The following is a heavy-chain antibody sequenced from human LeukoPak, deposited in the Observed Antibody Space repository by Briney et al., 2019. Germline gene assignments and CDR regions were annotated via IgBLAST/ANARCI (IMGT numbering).Heavy chain of an antibody. CDR1: GFTFSNYW. J-gene: IGHJ4*02. CDR3: ARDWLDY. Sequence: PGGSLRLSCAASGFTFSNYWMAWVRQAPGKGLEWVAKIKQDGSEKYYVDSVKGRFTISRDNAKNSLYLQMNSLRAEDTAVYYCARDWLDYWGQGTLVTVSS. CDR2: IKQDGSEK. V-gene: IGHV3-7*05.